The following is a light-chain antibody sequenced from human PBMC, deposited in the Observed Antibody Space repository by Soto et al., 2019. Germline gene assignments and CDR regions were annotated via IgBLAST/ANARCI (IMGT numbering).Light chain of an antibody. Sequence: QSVLTQPPSASGTPGQRVTISCSGSNLNIGSNPVNWYQHLPGTAPKLLVYSDSQRPSGVPDRFSGSKSGTSASLAVSGLQSEDEADYYCAAWDGSLKGYVFGTGTQLTVL. CDR1: NLNIGSNP. CDR2: SDS. V-gene: IGLV1-44*01. CDR3: AAWDGSLKGYV. J-gene: IGLJ1*01.